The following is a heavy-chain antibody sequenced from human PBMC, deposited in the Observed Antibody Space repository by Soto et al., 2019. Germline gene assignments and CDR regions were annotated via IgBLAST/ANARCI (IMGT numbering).Heavy chain of an antibody. D-gene: IGHD3-3*01. CDR1: GLTFSDSA. J-gene: IGHJ6*02. CDR2: IRSKTNNYAT. Sequence: LRLSCAASGLTFSDSAIHWVRQASGKGLEWVGRIRSKTNNYATTYAASVKGRFTISRDDSKNTAYLQMNSLKTEDTAVYYCTRPKNVLRFYSYNGIDVWGQGTTVTVSS. V-gene: IGHV3-73*01. CDR3: TRPKNVLRFYSYNGIDV.